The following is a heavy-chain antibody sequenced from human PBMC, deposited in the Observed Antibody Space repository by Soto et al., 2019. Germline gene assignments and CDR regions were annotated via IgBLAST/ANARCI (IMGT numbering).Heavy chain of an antibody. CDR3: ARGPQY. CDR2: IYHNGTT. J-gene: IGHJ4*02. Sequence: SETLSLTCAFSVVSIISTHWWTWVRQSPGKGLEWIGEIYHNGTTNYNPSLKSRLTISVDTSKNHFSLSLTPVTVRDTATYFCARGPQYGGPGKQVTVS. CDR1: VVSIISTHW. V-gene: IGHV4-4*02.